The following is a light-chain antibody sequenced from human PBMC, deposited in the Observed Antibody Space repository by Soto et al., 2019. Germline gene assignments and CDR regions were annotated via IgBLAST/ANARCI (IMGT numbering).Light chain of an antibody. CDR3: QQYDRSPIT. CDR1: QSVSSSH. V-gene: IGKV3-20*01. J-gene: IGKJ5*01. CDR2: GAS. Sequence: IVLTQSPGSLSLSPGERATLSCRASQSVSSSHLAWYQQKPGQAPRLLIYGASSRATGIPDRFSGSGSGTDFTLTISRLEPEDFAVFYCQQYDRSPITFGQGTRLENK.